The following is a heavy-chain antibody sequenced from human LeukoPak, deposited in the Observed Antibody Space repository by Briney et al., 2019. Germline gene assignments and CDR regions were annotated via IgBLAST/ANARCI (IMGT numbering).Heavy chain of an antibody. D-gene: IGHD4-17*01. V-gene: IGHV4-34*01. Sequence: PSETLSLTCAVYGGSFSGYYWSWIRQPPGKGLEWIGEINHSGSANYNPSLKSRVTISVDTSKNQFSLKLGSVTAADTAVYYCARGHGDFGYWGQGTLVTVSS. CDR1: GGSFSGYY. CDR2: INHSGSA. CDR3: ARGHGDFGY. J-gene: IGHJ4*02.